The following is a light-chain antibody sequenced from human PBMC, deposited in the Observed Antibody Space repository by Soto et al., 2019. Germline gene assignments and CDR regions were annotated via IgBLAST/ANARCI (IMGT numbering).Light chain of an antibody. CDR2: GNN. V-gene: IGLV1-40*01. CDR3: QSYDSSLSVVV. Sequence: QSVLTQPPSVPGAPGQRVTISCTGSSSNIGAGYDVHWYQQLPGTAPKLLIYGNNNRPSGVPDRFSGSKSGTSASLAITGLQAEDEADYYCQSYDSSLSVVVFGGGTKLTV. J-gene: IGLJ2*01. CDR1: SSNIGAGYD.